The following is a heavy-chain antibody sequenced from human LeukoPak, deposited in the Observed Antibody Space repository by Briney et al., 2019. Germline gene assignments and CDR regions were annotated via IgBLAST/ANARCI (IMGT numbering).Heavy chain of an antibody. V-gene: IGHV3-23*01. D-gene: IGHD2-15*01. Sequence: PGGSLRLSCAASGFTFTTYAINWVRQVPGKGLEWVSSITADGANTYLADSVRGRFTISRDNSKNTVYLQMNSPRAEDTAVYYCAKATLGSCGGVRCYPFDYWGQGTLVTVSS. CDR1: GFTFTTYA. J-gene: IGHJ4*02. CDR2: ITADGANT. CDR3: AKATLGSCGGVRCYPFDY.